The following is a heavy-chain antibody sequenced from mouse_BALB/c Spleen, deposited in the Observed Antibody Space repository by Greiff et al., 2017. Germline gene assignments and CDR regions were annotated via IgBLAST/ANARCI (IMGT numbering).Heavy chain of an antibody. D-gene: IGHD2-4*01. J-gene: IGHJ2*01. CDR3: ARDDYDPHFDY. Sequence: EVQVVESGGGLVKPGGSLKLSCAASGFTFSSYAMSWVRQTPEKRLEWVASISSGGSTYYPDSVKGRFTISRDNARNILYLQMSSLRSEDTAMYYCARDDYDPHFDYWGQGTTLTVSS. CDR1: GFTFSSYA. V-gene: IGHV5-6-5*01. CDR2: ISSGGST.